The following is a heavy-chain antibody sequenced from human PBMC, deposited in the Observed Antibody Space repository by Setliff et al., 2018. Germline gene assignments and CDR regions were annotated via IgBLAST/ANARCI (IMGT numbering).Heavy chain of an antibody. D-gene: IGHD1-1*01. V-gene: IGHV1-69*06. Sequence: SVKVSCKASGGTLSGYAFSWVRQAPGQGLEWVGGITPIFETAHYAQKFQDRVTITADKSTSTVFMELNSLISEDTAVYFCARDSVTLGQLERRGGFRYYDMDVWGQGTTVTV. CDR2: ITPIFETA. CDR3: ARDSVTLGQLERRGGFRYYDMDV. CDR1: GGTLSGYA. J-gene: IGHJ6*02.